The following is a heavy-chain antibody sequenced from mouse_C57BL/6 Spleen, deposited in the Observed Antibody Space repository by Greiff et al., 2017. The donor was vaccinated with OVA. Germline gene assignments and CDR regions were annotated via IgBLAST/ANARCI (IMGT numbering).Heavy chain of an antibody. CDR2: IWSGGST. J-gene: IGHJ1*03. Sequence: VQLQQSGPGLVQPSQSLSITCTVSGFSLTSYGVHWVRQSPGKGLEWLGVIWSGGSTDYNAAFISRLSISKDNSKSQVFFKMNSLQADDTAIYYCARMPSHYDYDSYWYFDVWGTGTTVTVSS. CDR3: ARMPSHYDYDSYWYFDV. D-gene: IGHD2-4*01. CDR1: GFSLTSYG. V-gene: IGHV2-2*01.